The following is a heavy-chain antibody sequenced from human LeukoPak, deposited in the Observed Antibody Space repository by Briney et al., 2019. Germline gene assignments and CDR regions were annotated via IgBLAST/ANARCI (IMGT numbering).Heavy chain of an antibody. CDR3: AKDYSSGWYHYYYYYMDV. D-gene: IGHD6-19*01. CDR1: GFTFDDYA. CDR2: ISWNSGSI. V-gene: IGHV3-9*01. J-gene: IGHJ6*03. Sequence: PGGSLRLSCAASGFTFDDYAMHWVRQAPGKGLDWVSGISWNSGSIGYADSVKGRFTISRDNAKNSLYLQMNSLRAEDTAVYYCAKDYSSGWYHYYYYYMDVWGKGTTVTVSS.